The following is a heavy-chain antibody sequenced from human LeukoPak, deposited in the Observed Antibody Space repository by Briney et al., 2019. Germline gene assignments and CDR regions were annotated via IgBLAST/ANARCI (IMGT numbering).Heavy chain of an antibody. Sequence: GGFLRLSCAASGFTFSSYSMNWVRQAPGKGLEWVSSISSSSSYIYYADSVKGRFTISRDNAKNSLYLQMNSLRAEDTAVYYCARGQQQAYYFDYWGQGTLVTVSS. V-gene: IGHV3-21*01. J-gene: IGHJ4*02. D-gene: IGHD6-13*01. CDR3: ARGQQQAYYFDY. CDR2: ISSSSSYI. CDR1: GFTFSSYS.